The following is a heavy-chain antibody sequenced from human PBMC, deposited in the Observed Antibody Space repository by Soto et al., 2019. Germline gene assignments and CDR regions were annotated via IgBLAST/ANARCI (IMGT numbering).Heavy chain of an antibody. D-gene: IGHD3-10*01. CDR3: ARVEISVVRGVTNLYYYYGMDV. J-gene: IGHJ6*02. Sequence: ASVKVSCKASGYTFTSYGISWVRQAPGQGLEWMGWISAYNGNTNYAQKLQGRVTMTTDTSTSTAYMELRSLISDDTAVYYCARVEISVVRGVTNLYYYYGMDVWGQGTTVTVSS. V-gene: IGHV1-18*01. CDR2: ISAYNGNT. CDR1: GYTFTSYG.